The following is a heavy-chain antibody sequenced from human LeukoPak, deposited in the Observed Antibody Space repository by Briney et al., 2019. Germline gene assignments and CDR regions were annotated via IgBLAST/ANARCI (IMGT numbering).Heavy chain of an antibody. CDR1: GFTFSSYS. J-gene: IGHJ4*02. D-gene: IGHD4-11*01. Sequence: PGGSLRLSCAASGFTFSSYSMNWVRQAPGKGLEWVSSISSSSSYIYYADSVKGRFTISRDNAKNSLYLQMNSLRAEDTAVYYCARDKFPYSNYVGSDYWGQGTLVTVSS. V-gene: IGHV3-21*01. CDR2: ISSSSSYI. CDR3: ARDKFPYSNYVGSDY.